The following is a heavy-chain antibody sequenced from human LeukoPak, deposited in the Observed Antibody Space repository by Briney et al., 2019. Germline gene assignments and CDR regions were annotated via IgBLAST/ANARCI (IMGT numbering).Heavy chain of an antibody. V-gene: IGHV3-9*01. CDR3: AKDTGLLQLSAFDI. CDR1: GFTFDDYA. J-gene: IGHJ3*02. CDR2: ISWNSGSI. Sequence: PGGSLRLSCAASGFTFDDYAMHWVRQAPGKGLEWVSGISWNSGSIGYADSVKGRFTISRDNAKNSLYLQMNSLRAEDTALYYCAKDTGLLQLSAFDIWGQGTMVTVSS. D-gene: IGHD5-24*01.